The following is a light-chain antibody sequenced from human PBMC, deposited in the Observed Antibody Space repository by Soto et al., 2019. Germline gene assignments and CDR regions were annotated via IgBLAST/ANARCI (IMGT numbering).Light chain of an antibody. Sequence: QSVLTQPPSVSAAPGQTVTISCSGSSSNIGSNYVSWYQQLPGTAPKLLIYDNNKRPSGIPDRFSGSKSGTSATLGITGLQAGDEADYCCGTWDSSLSAVVFGGGTKLTVL. CDR1: SSNIGSNY. V-gene: IGLV1-51*01. CDR3: GTWDSSLSAVV. J-gene: IGLJ2*01. CDR2: DNN.